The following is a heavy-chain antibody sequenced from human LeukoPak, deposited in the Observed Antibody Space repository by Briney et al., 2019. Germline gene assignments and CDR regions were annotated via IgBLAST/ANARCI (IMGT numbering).Heavy chain of an antibody. CDR2: ISSSGRYM. V-gene: IGHV3-21*01. J-gene: IGHJ4*02. Sequence: GGSLRLSCAASGFTFRSFSMNWVRQAPGKGLEWVSAISSSGRYMYYADSVKGRFTISRDNANNSLYLQMDSLRAEDTAVYYCVRDRGWFHFDLWGQGTLVTVSS. CDR3: VRDRGWFHFDL. D-gene: IGHD3-10*01. CDR1: GFTFRSFS.